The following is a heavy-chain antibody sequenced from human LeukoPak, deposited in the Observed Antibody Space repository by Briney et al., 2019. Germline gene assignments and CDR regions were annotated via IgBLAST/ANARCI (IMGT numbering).Heavy chain of an antibody. CDR2: MNPNSGIT. CDR1: GYTFTSYD. D-gene: IGHD6-19*01. Sequence: ASVKVSCKASGYTFTSYDINWVRQAPGQGLEWMGRMNPNSGITGYAQKFQGRVTMTTNTSISTAYMELSSLRSEDTAVYYCARGRGDSSGWSYYFDYWGQGTLVTVSS. CDR3: ARGRGDSSGWSYYFDY. J-gene: IGHJ4*02. V-gene: IGHV1-8*01.